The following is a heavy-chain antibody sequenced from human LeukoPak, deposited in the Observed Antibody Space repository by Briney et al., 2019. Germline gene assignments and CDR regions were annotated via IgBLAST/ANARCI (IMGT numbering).Heavy chain of an antibody. CDR3: ARDRGYFY. CDR2: ISYDGSNK. V-gene: IGHV3-30-3*01. J-gene: IGHJ4*02. CDR1: GFTFSSYA. D-gene: IGHD5-18*01. Sequence: GRSLRLSCAASGFTFSSYAMHWVRQAPGKGLEWVAVISYDGSNKYYADSVKGRFTISRDNSKNTLYLQMNSLRAEDTAVYYCARDRGYFYWGQGTLVTVSS.